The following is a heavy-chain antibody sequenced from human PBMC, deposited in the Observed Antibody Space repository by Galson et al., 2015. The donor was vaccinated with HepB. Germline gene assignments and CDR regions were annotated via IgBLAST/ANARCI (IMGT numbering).Heavy chain of an antibody. D-gene: IGHD3-22*01. J-gene: IGHJ2*01. CDR3: ARTKDYYDSSGCSWWYFDL. CDR2: IYYSGST. V-gene: IGHV4-59*08. CDR1: GGSISSYY. Sequence: ETLSLTCTVSGGSISSYYWSWIRQPPGKGLEWIGYIYYSGSTNYNPSLKSRVTISVDTSKNQFSLKLSSVTAADTAVYYCARTKDYYDSSGCSWWYFDLWGRGTLVTVSS.